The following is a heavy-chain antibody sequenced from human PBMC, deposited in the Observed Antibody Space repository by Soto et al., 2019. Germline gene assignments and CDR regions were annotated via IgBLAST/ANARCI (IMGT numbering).Heavy chain of an antibody. CDR2: IYSTGST. D-gene: IGHD1-20*01. CDR3: ARGWQRITGTFDF. Sequence: QVQLQASRPGLVKPSQTLSHTCTGTGDSISRTATYWLWIRQHPGKGLEWIGYIYSTGSTYYNPALERRVTLAVDMSKNQSSLTLSSVIASGTAVYYCARGWQRITGTFDFWGPGALVTVSS. J-gene: IGHJ4*02. CDR1: GDSISRTATY. V-gene: IGHV4-31*03.